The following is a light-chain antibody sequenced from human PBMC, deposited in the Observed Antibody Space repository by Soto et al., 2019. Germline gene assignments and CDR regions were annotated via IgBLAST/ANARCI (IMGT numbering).Light chain of an antibody. CDR2: DVS. V-gene: IGLV2-14*01. Sequence: QSALTQPASVSGSPGQSITISCTGTSSDVGGYNYVSWYQQHPGKAPKLMIYDVSNRPSGVSNRFSGSKSGNTASLTISGLPAEDEADYYCSSYTSSSTSGVFGSASKLTV. J-gene: IGLJ1*01. CDR3: SSYTSSSTSGV. CDR1: SSDVGGYNY.